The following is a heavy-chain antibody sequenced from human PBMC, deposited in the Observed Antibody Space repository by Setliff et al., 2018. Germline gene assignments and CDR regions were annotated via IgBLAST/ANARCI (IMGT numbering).Heavy chain of an antibody. Sequence: PGGSLRLSCTASESTFSSFGMHWVRQAPGKGLEWVGFIRYDGSNKDYADSVKGRFTISRDNSKNAVYLQMNSLRAEDTAEYYCARGVVVVVAATSNYFDPWGQGTLVTVSS. CDR1: ESTFSSFG. J-gene: IGHJ5*02. CDR3: ARGVVVVVAATSNYFDP. D-gene: IGHD2-15*01. V-gene: IGHV3-30*02. CDR2: IRYDGSNK.